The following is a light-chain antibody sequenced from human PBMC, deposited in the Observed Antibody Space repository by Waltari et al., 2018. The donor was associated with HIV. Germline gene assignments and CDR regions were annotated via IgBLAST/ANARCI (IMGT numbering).Light chain of an antibody. J-gene: IGKJ2*02. V-gene: IGKV2-28*01. CDR2: LGS. CDR1: RSLLHSDGYNY. CDR3: MQALETPRT. Sequence: DVVMTQSPLSLPVTPGAPASISCRSSRSLLHSDGYNYLDWYLQKPGQSPQILIYLGSNLASGCPDRISGSGSGTEFTLKISRVGAEDVGLYYCMQALETPRTFGQGTKLEIK.